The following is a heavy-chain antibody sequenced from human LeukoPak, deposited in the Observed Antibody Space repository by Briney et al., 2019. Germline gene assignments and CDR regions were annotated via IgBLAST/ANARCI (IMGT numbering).Heavy chain of an antibody. V-gene: IGHV1-3*01. D-gene: IGHD4-17*01. CDR3: ARDRDYGDYSIYYYYGMDV. CDR1: GYTFTSYA. CDR2: INAGNGNT. Sequence: GASVKVSCKASGYTFTSYAMHWVRRAPGQRLEWMGWINAGNGNTKYSQKFQGRVTITRDTSASTAYMELSSLRSEDTAVYYCARDRDYGDYSIYYYYGMDVWGQGTTVTVSS. J-gene: IGHJ6*02.